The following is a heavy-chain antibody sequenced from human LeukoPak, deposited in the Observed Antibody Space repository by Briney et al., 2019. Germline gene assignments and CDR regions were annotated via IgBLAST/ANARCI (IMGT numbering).Heavy chain of an antibody. CDR1: GFIFSRYA. V-gene: IGHV3-23*01. CDR3: AIYCTDGVCTMRYFDS. J-gene: IGHJ4*02. D-gene: IGHD2-8*01. CDR2: IGDSPYST. Sequence: GGSLRLSCSASGFIFSRYAMSWVRQAPGNGLEWVSAIGDSPYSTYYADSVKGRFTISRDNSKNTLYLQLNSLRAEDTAIYYCAIYCTDGVCTMRYFDSWGQGTLVTVSS.